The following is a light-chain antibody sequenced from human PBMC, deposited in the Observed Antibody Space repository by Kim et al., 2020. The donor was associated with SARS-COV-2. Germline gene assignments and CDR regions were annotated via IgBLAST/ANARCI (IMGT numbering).Light chain of an antibody. CDR2: DVN. Sequence: QSALTQPASVSGSLGQSITISCTGTSGDVGSYNLVSWYHLHPGNAPKLIIYDVNKWPSGVSDRFSGSKSGNTASLTISGLQAEDEGDYYCCSYAGRHVVFGGGTKVTVL. CDR1: SGDVGSYNL. CDR3: CSYAGRHVV. J-gene: IGLJ2*01. V-gene: IGLV2-23*02.